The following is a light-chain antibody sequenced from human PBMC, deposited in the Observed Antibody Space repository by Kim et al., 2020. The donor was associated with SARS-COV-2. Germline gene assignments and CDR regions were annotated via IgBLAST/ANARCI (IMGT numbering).Light chain of an antibody. CDR2: AAS. V-gene: IGKV1-39*01. Sequence: ASVGDRVTITCRASQNINHYLNWYQQKPGKAPKLLIYAASKLQSGVPSRFSGSGFGTHFTLTISSLQPDDFATYSCQQSYNTPWTFGQGTKVDIK. CDR3: QQSYNTPWT. J-gene: IGKJ1*01. CDR1: QNINHY.